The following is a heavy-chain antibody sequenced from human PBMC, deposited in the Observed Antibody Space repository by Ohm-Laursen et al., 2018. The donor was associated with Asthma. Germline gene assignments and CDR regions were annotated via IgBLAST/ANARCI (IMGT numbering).Heavy chain of an antibody. CDR3: AKVFAANRRDY. D-gene: IGHD6-25*01. J-gene: IGHJ4*02. Sequence: SLRLSCSASGFTFSSYGMHWVRQAPGKGLEWVAVISYDGSNKYYADSVKGRFTISRDNSKNTLYLQMNSLRAEDTAVYYCAKVFAANRRDYWGQGPLVTVSS. CDR2: ISYDGSNK. V-gene: IGHV3-30*18. CDR1: GFTFSSYG.